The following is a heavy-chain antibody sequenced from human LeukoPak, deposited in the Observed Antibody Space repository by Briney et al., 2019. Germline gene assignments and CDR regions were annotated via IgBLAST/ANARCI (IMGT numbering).Heavy chain of an antibody. D-gene: IGHD6-19*01. CDR1: GFTFSSYA. J-gene: IGHJ4*02. V-gene: IGHV3-23*01. CDR2: ISGSGGNT. CDR3: AKSTTGWYKFDY. Sequence: GGSLRLSCAASGFTFSSYAMSWVRQAPGKGLEWVSVISGSGGNTNYADSVKGRFTISRDNSKNTLYLQMNSPRAEDTAVYYCAKSTTGWYKFDYWGQGALVTVSS.